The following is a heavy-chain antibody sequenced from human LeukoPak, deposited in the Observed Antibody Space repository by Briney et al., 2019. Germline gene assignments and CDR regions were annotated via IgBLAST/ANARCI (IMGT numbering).Heavy chain of an antibody. J-gene: IGHJ3*02. CDR3: ARWDQIVVVPAAIRGLYAFDI. CDR2: INHSGST. Sequence: SETLSLTCAVYGGSFSGYYWSWIRRPPGKGLEWIGEINHSGSTNYNPSLKSRVTISVDTSKNQFSLKLSSVTAADTAVYYCARWDQIVVVPAAIRGLYAFDIWGQGTMVTVSS. CDR1: GGSFSGYY. V-gene: IGHV4-34*01. D-gene: IGHD2-2*01.